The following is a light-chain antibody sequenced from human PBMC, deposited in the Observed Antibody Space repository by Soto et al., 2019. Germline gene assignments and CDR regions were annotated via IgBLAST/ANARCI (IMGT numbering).Light chain of an antibody. CDR2: GNS. CDR1: ISNIGAGYD. CDR3: QSYDSSLINSV. J-gene: IGLJ3*02. Sequence: QSVLTQPPSVSGAPGQRVTISCTGSISNIGAGYDVHWYQQFPGTAPKLLIYGNSNRPSGVPDRFSGSKSGTSASLAITGLQAEDEADYYCQSYDSSLINSVFGGGTQLTVL. V-gene: IGLV1-40*01.